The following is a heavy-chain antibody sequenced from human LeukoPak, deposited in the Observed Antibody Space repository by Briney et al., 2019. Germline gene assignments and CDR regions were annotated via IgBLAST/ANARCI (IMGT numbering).Heavy chain of an antibody. J-gene: IGHJ4*02. CDR2: MNPNSGNT. D-gene: IGHD3-16*01. V-gene: IGHV1-8*01. CDR3: QQLNYVGGDY. Sequence: ASVTVSCKASGYTFTSYYINGVRQATGQGREWMGWMNPNSGNTGYAQKFQGRVTMTRNTSISTAYMELSSLRSDDTAVYYCQQLNYVGGDYWGQGTLVTVSS. CDR1: GYTFTSYY.